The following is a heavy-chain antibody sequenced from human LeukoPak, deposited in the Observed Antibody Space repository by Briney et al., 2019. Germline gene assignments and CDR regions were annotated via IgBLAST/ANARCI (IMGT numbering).Heavy chain of an antibody. CDR3: ARESSGYYFDY. CDR1: GFTVSSNY. J-gene: IGHJ4*02. V-gene: IGHV3-53*01. D-gene: IGHD6-25*01. Sequence: GGSLRLSCAAPGFTVSSNYMNWVRQAPGKGLEWVSVIYSGGSTYYADSVKGRFTISRDSSKNTLYLQMNTLRAEDTAVYYCARESSGYYFDYWGQGTLVTVSS. CDR2: IYSGGST.